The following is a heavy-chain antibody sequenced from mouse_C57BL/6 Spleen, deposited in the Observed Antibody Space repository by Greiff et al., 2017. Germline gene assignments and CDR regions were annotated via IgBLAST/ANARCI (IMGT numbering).Heavy chain of an antibody. Sequence: VQVEESGAELVKPGASVKMSCKASGYTFTSSWMNWVKQRPGKGLEWIGRIYPGDGDTKYNEKFKGKATLTVDKSSSTAYMHLSSLTSEDSAVYFCTRWDYCDNYDYWGQGTTLTVSS. CDR2: IYPGDGDT. D-gene: IGHD1-1*01. V-gene: IGHV1-82*01. CDR3: TRWDYCDNYDY. J-gene: IGHJ2*01. CDR1: GYTFTSSW.